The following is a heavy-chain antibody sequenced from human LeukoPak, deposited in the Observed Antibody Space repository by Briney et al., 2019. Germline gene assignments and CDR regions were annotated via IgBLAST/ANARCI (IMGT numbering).Heavy chain of an antibody. CDR2: ISSSSYI. J-gene: IGHJ5*02. Sequence: GGSLRLSCAASGFTFSSYSMNWVRQAPGKGLEWVSSISSSSYIYYADSVKGRFTISRDNAKNSLYLQMNSLRAEDTAVYYCARGKLGPDNWFDPWGQGTLVTVSS. D-gene: IGHD6-13*01. V-gene: IGHV3-21*01. CDR3: ARGKLGPDNWFDP. CDR1: GFTFSSYS.